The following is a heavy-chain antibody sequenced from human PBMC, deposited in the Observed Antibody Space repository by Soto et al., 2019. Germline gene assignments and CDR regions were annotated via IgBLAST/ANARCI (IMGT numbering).Heavy chain of an antibody. CDR1: GYTFTTYA. V-gene: IGHV1-3*01. CDR3: ARGSPLWGDY. D-gene: IGHD3-16*01. Sequence: QVQLVQSGAEVKKPGASVKVSCKASGYTFTTYAMHWVRQAPGQRLEGMGWVNAGNGNTKYSQKFQGRVTITRDTSASTAYMELSSMRSEDTAVYYCARGSPLWGDYWGQGTLVTVSX. J-gene: IGHJ4*02. CDR2: VNAGNGNT.